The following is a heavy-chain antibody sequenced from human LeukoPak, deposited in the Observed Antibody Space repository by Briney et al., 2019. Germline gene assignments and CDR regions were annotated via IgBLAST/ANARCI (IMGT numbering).Heavy chain of an antibody. CDR1: GGSISSYY. CDR3: ARHQDGYGDYFDF. CDR2: IHYSGST. Sequence: SETLSLTCTVSGGSISSYYWSWIRQPPGKGLEWIGYIHYSGSTKYEPSLESRVTISVETSKNQFSLKVSSVTAPDTAIYYCARHQDGYGDYFDFWGQGILVTVSS. D-gene: IGHD5-24*01. V-gene: IGHV4-59*08. J-gene: IGHJ4*02.